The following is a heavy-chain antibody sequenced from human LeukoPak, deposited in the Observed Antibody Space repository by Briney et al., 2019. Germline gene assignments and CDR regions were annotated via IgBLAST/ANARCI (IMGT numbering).Heavy chain of an antibody. J-gene: IGHJ4*02. CDR3: VRESRPGGAMGLYHNLDY. Sequence: GGSLRLSCAGSGFTFSDFWMTWVRQTPGKGLEWVANIKEDGTEKNLVDSVKGRFTISKDNTKNLLFLEMNNLRGDDTAIYYCVRESRPGGAMGLYHNLDYWGQGTLVAVSS. CDR1: GFTFSDFW. V-gene: IGHV3-7*01. D-gene: IGHD1-1*01. CDR2: IKEDGTEK.